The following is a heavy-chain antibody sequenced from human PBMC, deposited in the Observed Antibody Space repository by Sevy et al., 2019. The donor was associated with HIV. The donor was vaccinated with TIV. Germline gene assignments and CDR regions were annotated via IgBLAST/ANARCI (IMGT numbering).Heavy chain of an antibody. D-gene: IGHD2-2*01. V-gene: IGHV3-9*01. CDR3: AREGCSSTSCYYYYYGMDV. J-gene: IGHJ6*02. Sequence: GGSLRLSCAASGFTFDDYAIHWVRQAPGKGLEWVSGVTWNSGIIDYADSVKGRFTISRDNAKNSLYLQMNSLRAEDTAVYYCAREGCSSTSCYYYYYGMDVWGQGTTVTVSS. CDR2: VTWNSGII. CDR1: GFTFDDYA.